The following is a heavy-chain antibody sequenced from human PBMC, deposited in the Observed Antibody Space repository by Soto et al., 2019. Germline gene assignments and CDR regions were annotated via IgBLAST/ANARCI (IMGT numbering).Heavy chain of an antibody. J-gene: IGHJ4*02. CDR2: ISSSGDDS. CDR3: ARKVAGSI. CDR1: GFTVSSFP. D-gene: IGHD6-19*01. Sequence: GGSLRLSCAASGFTVSSFPMTWVRQAPGKGLEWVSSISSSGDDSFYADSVKGRFTISRDSSKNMLFLQLSSLRAEDTAVYYSARKVAGSIWGQGTLVTVSS. V-gene: IGHV3-23*01.